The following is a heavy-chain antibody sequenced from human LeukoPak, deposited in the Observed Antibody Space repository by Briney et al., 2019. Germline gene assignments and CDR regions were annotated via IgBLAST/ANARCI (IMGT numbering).Heavy chain of an antibody. D-gene: IGHD6-19*01. Sequence: SETLSLTCAVYGGSFSGYYWSWIRQPPGKGLEWIGEINHSGSTNYNPSLRSRDTISVDTSKNQFSLKLSSVTAADTAVYYCARARGAVAGYFDFWGQGTLVTVSS. J-gene: IGHJ4*02. V-gene: IGHV4-34*01. CDR1: GGSFSGYY. CDR3: ARARGAVAGYFDF. CDR2: INHSGST.